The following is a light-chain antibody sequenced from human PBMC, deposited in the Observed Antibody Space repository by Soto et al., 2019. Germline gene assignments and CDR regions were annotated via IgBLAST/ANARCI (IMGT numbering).Light chain of an antibody. V-gene: IGLV2-8*01. CDR3: SSYAGSNGTV. CDR1: SSDVGGYNY. CDR2: EVS. Sequence: QSALTQPPSASGSPGQSVTISCTGTSSDVGGYNYVSWYQQHPGKAPKLMIYEVSKRPSGVRDRFSGSKSGNTASLTVSGLQAEDEADYYCSSYAGSNGTVFGGGTQLTVL. J-gene: IGLJ7*01.